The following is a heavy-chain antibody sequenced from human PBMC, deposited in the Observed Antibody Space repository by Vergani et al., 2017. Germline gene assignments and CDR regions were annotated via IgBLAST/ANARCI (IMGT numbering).Heavy chain of an antibody. Sequence: QVQLQESGPGLVKPSQTLSLSCTVSGGSVRTSIGYYWTWIQQPAGKTLEWIGEIFSSGTTNYNPSFKNRVTMSVDTSKNQFSLKLNSVTAADTAVYYCERGSRAEGGSGIDKWGQGTLVTVSS. CDR2: IFSSGTT. V-gene: IGHV4-61*02. J-gene: IGHJ4*02. D-gene: IGHD6-13*01. CDR3: ERGSRAEGGSGIDK. CDR1: GGSVRTSIGYY.